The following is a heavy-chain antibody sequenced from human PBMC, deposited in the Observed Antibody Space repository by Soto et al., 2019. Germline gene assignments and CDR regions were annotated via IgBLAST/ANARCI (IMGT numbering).Heavy chain of an antibody. CDR1: GFTFSSYG. CDR2: IWYDGSNK. J-gene: IGHJ4*02. D-gene: IGHD5-18*01. V-gene: IGHV3-33*01. Sequence: QVQLVESGGGVVQAGRSLRLSCAASGFTFSSYGMHWVRQAPGKGLEWVAVIWYDGSNKYYADSVKGRFTISRDNSKNTLYLQMNSLRDEDTAVSYCARGYSYGSGAFDYWGQGTLVTVSS. CDR3: ARGYSYGSGAFDY.